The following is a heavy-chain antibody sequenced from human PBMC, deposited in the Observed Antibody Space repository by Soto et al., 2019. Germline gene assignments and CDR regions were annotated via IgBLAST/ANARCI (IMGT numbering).Heavy chain of an antibody. CDR3: ARQDFGVVKDYYGMDV. J-gene: IGHJ6*02. V-gene: IGHV5-10-1*01. CDR1: GYSFTSYW. Sequence: PGESLKISCKGSGYSFTSYWISWVRQMPGKGLEWMGRIDPSDSYTNYSPSLQGHVTISADKSISTAYLQWSSLKASDTAMCYCARQDFGVVKDYYGMDVWGQGTTVTVSS. D-gene: IGHD3-3*01. CDR2: IDPSDSYT.